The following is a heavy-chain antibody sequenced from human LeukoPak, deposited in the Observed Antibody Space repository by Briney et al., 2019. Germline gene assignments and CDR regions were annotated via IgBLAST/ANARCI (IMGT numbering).Heavy chain of an antibody. CDR2: INHSGST. D-gene: IGHD2-8*01. Sequence: SETLSLTCAVYGGSFSGYYWSWIRQPPGKGLEWIGEINHSGSTNYNPSLESRVTVSLDKSKNQLSLNLTSVTAADTAVYYCSRENGAFSPFGYWGQGTLVTVLS. V-gene: IGHV4-34*01. CDR3: SRENGAFSPFGY. J-gene: IGHJ4*02. CDR1: GGSFSGYY.